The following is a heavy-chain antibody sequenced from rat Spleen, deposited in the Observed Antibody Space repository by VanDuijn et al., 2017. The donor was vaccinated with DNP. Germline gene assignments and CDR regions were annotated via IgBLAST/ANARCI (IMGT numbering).Heavy chain of an antibody. V-gene: IGHV5-58*01. CDR3: AKDYHFYAMDA. Sequence: EVQLVETGGGLVQPGRSLKLSCVASGFTFSTYWMFWIRQAPGKGLEWVASINTGGGGTSYSDSVKGRFSISRNNAENTLYLQMNSLRSEDTGTYYCAKDYHFYAMDAWGQGTSVTVSS. CDR1: GFTFSTYW. CDR2: INTGGGGT. J-gene: IGHJ4*01.